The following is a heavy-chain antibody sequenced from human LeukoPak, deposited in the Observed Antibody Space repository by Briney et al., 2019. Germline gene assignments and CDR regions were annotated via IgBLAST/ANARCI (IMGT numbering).Heavy chain of an antibody. J-gene: IGHJ4*02. Sequence: ASVNVSCKASEYTFTGYYMHWVRQAAGQGLEWMGWSNPNSGGTNYAQKFQGRVTMTRDTSMSPAYVELSRLRSGETAVHYFARKAFGGVIVHCYFDYWGQGTLVTVSS. CDR3: ARKAFGGVIVHCYFDY. D-gene: IGHD3-16*02. CDR2: SNPNSGGT. CDR1: EYTFTGYY. V-gene: IGHV1-2*02.